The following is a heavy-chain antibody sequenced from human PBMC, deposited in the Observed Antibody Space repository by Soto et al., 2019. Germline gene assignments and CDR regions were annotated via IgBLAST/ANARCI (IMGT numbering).Heavy chain of an antibody. D-gene: IGHD4-17*01. V-gene: IGHV4-59*01. CDR2: IYYSGST. CDR1: GGSISSYY. CDR3: ARGITTVVTGEYYFDY. Sequence: SETLSLTCTVSGGSISSYYWSWIRQPPGKGLEWIGYIYYSGSTNYNPSLKSRVTISVDTSKNQFSLKLSSVTAADTAVYYCARGITTVVTGEYYFDYWGQGTLVTVSS. J-gene: IGHJ4*02.